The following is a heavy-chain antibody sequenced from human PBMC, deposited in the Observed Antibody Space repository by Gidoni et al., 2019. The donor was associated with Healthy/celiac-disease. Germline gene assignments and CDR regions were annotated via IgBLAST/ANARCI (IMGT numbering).Heavy chain of an antibody. J-gene: IGHJ4*02. CDR2: IYYSGST. V-gene: IGHV4-39*01. CDR3: ARSSARQWLVGYLDY. Sequence: QLQLQESGPGLVKPSETLSLTCTVSGGSIRSSSYYWGWIRQPPGKGLEWIGSIYYSGSTYYNPSLKSRVTISVDTSKNQFSLKLSSVTAADTAVYYCARSSARQWLVGYLDYWGQGTLVTVSS. CDR1: GGSIRSSSYY. D-gene: IGHD6-19*01.